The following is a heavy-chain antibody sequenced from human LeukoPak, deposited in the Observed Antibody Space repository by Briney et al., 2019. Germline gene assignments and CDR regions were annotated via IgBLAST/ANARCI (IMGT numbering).Heavy chain of an antibody. Sequence: GSLRLSCAASGFTFSTYSMNWVRQAPGKGLQWVSSISSSSSYIYYADSVKGRFTISRDNSKNTLYLQMNSLRAEDTAVYYCVRGAYSSSWLNFDYWGQGTLVTVSS. CDR2: ISSSSSYI. J-gene: IGHJ4*02. CDR3: VRGAYSSSWLNFDY. D-gene: IGHD6-13*01. V-gene: IGHV3-21*01. CDR1: GFTFSTYS.